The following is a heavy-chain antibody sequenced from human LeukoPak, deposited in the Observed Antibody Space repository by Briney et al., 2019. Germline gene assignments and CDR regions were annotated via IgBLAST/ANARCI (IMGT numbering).Heavy chain of an antibody. V-gene: IGHV3-66*03. J-gene: IGHJ4*02. CDR1: GFPVSNNY. Sequence: PGGSLRLSCAASGFPVSNNYMTLVRQAPGKGLEWVSVIYHNDYTYYADSVKGRFTISRDTSKNTVYLQMGSLRGEDMAVYYCTRDGGSFCDFDYWGQGALVTVSS. CDR2: IYHNDYT. D-gene: IGHD1-26*01. CDR3: TRDGGSFCDFDY.